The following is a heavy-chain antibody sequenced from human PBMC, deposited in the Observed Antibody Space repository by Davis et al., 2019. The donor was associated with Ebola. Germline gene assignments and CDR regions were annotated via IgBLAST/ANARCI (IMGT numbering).Heavy chain of an antibody. CDR3: AKGRGLYCSSTSCYTEDAFDI. J-gene: IGHJ3*02. CDR1: GFTFSSYS. Sequence: GESLKISCAASGFTFSSYSMNWVRQAPGKGLEWVSVIYSGGSTYYADSVKGRFTISRDNSKNTLYLQMNSLRAEDTAVYYCAKGRGLYCSSTSCYTEDAFDIWGQGTMVTVSS. V-gene: IGHV3-66*02. CDR2: IYSGGST. D-gene: IGHD2-2*02.